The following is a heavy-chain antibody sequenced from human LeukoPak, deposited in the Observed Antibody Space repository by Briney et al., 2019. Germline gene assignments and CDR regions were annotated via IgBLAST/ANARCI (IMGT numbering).Heavy chain of an antibody. CDR1: GFNFFKYS. CDR2: ISSSGTSSSRFI. V-gene: IGHV3-21*01. J-gene: IGHJ4*02. D-gene: IGHD3-16*02. CDR3: AKGVMITFGGVIAPFDY. Sequence: PGGSLRLSCEASGFNFFKYSINWVRQAPGKGLEWVSSISSSGTSSSRFIFYAESVRGRFTISRDNDQKPVSLQMNSLRVEDTAVYYCAKGVMITFGGVIAPFDYWGQGTLVTVSS.